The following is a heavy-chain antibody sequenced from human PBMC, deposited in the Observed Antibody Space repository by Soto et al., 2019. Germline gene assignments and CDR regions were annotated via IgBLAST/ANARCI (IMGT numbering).Heavy chain of an antibody. V-gene: IGHV3-30-3*01. Sequence: QVQLVESGGGVVQPGRSLRLSCAASGFTFSSYAMHWVRQAPGKGLEWVAVMSYDGSNKYYADSVKGRFTISRDNSKHTLYLQMNRLRAEDTAVYYCARFKGCSGGSCYPYFDYWGQGTLVTFSS. CDR1: GFTFSSYA. J-gene: IGHJ4*02. CDR3: ARFKGCSGGSCYPYFDY. D-gene: IGHD2-15*01. CDR2: MSYDGSNK.